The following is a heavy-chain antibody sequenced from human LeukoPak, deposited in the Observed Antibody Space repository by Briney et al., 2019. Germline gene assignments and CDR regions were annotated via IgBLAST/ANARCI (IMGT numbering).Heavy chain of an antibody. Sequence: SETLSLTCTVSGGSISTYYWSWIRQPPGKGLEWIGYIYYTGSTNYNPSLKSRVTISVDTSKNQFSLKLSSVTAADTAVYYCARGRAWSGYSDYWGQGTLVTVSS. J-gene: IGHJ4*02. CDR2: IYYTGST. CDR1: GGSISTYY. CDR3: ARGRAWSGYSDY. V-gene: IGHV4-59*12. D-gene: IGHD3-3*01.